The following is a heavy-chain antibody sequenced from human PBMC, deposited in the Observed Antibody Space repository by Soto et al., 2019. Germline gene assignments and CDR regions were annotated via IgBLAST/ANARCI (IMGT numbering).Heavy chain of an antibody. CDR3: ARGEAKSIAGAAEEDYFDY. CDR1: GYTFTSYG. CDR2: ISAYNGNT. V-gene: IGHV1-18*04. Sequence: QVQLVQSGAEVKKPGASVKVSCKASGYTFTSYGISWVRQAPGQGLEWMGWISAYNGNTNYAQKLQGRVTMTTDTSTSTAYMELRSLRSDDTAVYYGARGEAKSIAGAAEEDYFDYWGQGTLVTVSS. J-gene: IGHJ4*02. D-gene: IGHD6-19*01.